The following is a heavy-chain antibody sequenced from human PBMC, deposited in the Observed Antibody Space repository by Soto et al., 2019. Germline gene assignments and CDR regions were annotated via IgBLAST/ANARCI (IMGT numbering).Heavy chain of an antibody. V-gene: IGHV4-39*01. Sequence: PSETLSLTCNVSGGSIDRSNYYWDWLRQPPGKGLEWIGTTYYNGNAYYNPSLRSRVSMSVDTSKNQFSLKLISVTAADTAVYYCARHFVAVVIKGWGYWGQGKLVTGSS. J-gene: IGHJ4*02. D-gene: IGHD3-10*01. CDR2: TYYNGNA. CDR3: ARHFVAVVIKGWGY. CDR1: GGSIDRSNYY.